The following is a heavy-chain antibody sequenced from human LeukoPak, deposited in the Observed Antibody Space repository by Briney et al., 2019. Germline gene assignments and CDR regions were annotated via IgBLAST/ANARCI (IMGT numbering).Heavy chain of an antibody. D-gene: IGHD4-11*01. J-gene: IGHJ4*02. V-gene: IGHV4-34*01. CDR2: INHSGST. CDR3: ARTHDYSNYDRMFYFDY. Sequence: PSETLSLTCAVYGGSFSGYYWSWIRQPPGKGLEWIGEINHSGSTNYNPSLKSRVTISVDTSKNQFSLKLSSVTAADTAVYYCARTHDYSNYDRMFYFDYWGQGTLVTVSS. CDR1: GGSFSGYY.